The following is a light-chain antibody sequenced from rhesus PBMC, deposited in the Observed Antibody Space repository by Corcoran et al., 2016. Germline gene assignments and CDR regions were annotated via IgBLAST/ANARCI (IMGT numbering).Light chain of an antibody. CDR1: QGISNY. CDR3: QHYYSTPPT. Sequence: DIQMTQSPSSLSASVGDRVTITCRASQGISNYLAWYQQKPGETPKLLIYAASGLQIGIPFWFSGSGSGTDFTLTISSLQSEDFATYYCQHYYSTPPTFGQGTKVEIK. V-gene: IGKV1-25*02. J-gene: IGKJ1*01. CDR2: AAS.